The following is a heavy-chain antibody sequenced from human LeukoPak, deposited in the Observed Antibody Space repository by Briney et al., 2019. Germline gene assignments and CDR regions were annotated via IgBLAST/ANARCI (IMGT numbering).Heavy chain of an antibody. V-gene: IGHV3-15*01. Sequence: GGSLRLSCEASGFTFSYACMISVRQAPGKGLEWIGYIKSKTYGGTAEYATPVKGRFTISRDDSTNTLYLEMNSLETEDTAVYYCTAPREPRNGYYLSDYWGEGTVVTVSS. D-gene: IGHD3-22*01. CDR1: GFTFSYAC. CDR2: IKSKTYGGTA. J-gene: IGHJ4*02. CDR3: TAPREPRNGYYLSDY.